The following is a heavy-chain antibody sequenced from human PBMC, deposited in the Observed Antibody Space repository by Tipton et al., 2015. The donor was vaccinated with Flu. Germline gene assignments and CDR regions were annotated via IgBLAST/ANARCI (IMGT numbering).Heavy chain of an antibody. D-gene: IGHD6-6*01. CDR2: INHSGST. Sequence: TLSLTCAVYGGSFSGYSWSWIRQPPGKGLEWIGEINHSGSTNYNPSLKSRVTISVDTSKNQFSLKLSSVTAADTAVYYCARAPSGGSSIAARPNWFDPWGQGTLVTVAS. CDR3: ARAPSGGSSIAARPNWFDP. CDR1: GGSFSGYS. J-gene: IGHJ5*02. V-gene: IGHV4-34*01.